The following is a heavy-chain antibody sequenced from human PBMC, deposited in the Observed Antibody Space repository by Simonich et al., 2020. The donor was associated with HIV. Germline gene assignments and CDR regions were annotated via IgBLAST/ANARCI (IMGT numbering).Heavy chain of an antibody. V-gene: IGHV4-34*01. J-gene: IGHJ4*02. D-gene: IGHD2-2*01. Sequence: QVQLQQWGAGLLKPSETLSLTCAVYGGSSSGYYWGWIRPPPGKGREWIGEINHSGSTNYNPSLKSRVTISVDTSKNQVSLKLSSVTAADTAVYYCARGFYQRLYYFDYWGQGTLVTVSS. CDR1: GGSSSGYY. CDR2: INHSGST. CDR3: ARGFYQRLYYFDY.